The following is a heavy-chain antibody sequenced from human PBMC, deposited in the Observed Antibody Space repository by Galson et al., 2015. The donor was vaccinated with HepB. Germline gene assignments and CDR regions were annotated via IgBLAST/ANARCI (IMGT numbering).Heavy chain of an antibody. Sequence: PALVKPTQTLTLTCTFSGFSLSTSGMCVSWIRQPPGKALEWLARIDWDDDKYYSTSLKTRLTISKDTSKIQVVLTMTSMDPVDTATYYCARTRRLGLYYYDSSGYYPFDYWGQGTLVTVSS. CDR3: ARTRRLGLYYYDSSGYYPFDY. CDR2: IDWDDDK. J-gene: IGHJ4*02. CDR1: GFSLSTSGMC. D-gene: IGHD3-22*01. V-gene: IGHV2-70*11.